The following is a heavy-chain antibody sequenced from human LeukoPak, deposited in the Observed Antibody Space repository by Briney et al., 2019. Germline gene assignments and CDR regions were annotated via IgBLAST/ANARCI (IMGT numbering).Heavy chain of an antibody. CDR3: ARDLVAAAGPGSMDV. D-gene: IGHD6-13*01. Sequence: GSLRLSCAASGFTFSDYYMSWLRQAPGKGLEWVSYISSSSSYTNYADSVKGRFTISRDNAKNSLYLQMNSLRAEDTAVYYCARDLVAAAGPGSMDVWGQGTTVTVSS. CDR1: GFTFSDYY. J-gene: IGHJ6*02. CDR2: ISSSSSYT. V-gene: IGHV3-11*05.